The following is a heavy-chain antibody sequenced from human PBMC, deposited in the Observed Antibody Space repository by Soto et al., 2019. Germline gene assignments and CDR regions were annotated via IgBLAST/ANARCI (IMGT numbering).Heavy chain of an antibody. CDR1: GYTFTSYG. Sequence: QVHLVQSGAEVRKPGASVKVSCKGSGYTFTSYGITWVRQAPGQVLELMGWISAHNGNTNYAQKLQCRVTVTRDTSTSTAYMGLRSLRSDDTAVYYCARGRYGYYWGQGALVTVSS. D-gene: IGHD1-1*01. V-gene: IGHV1-18*01. J-gene: IGHJ4*02. CDR3: ARGRYGYY. CDR2: ISAHNGNT.